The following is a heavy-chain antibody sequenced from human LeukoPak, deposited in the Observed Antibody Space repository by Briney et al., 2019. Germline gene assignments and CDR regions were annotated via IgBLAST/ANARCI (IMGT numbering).Heavy chain of an antibody. D-gene: IGHD5-12*01. V-gene: IGHV3-30*03. CDR3: ARSSWEDIVATITFEY. J-gene: IGHJ4*02. CDR1: GFSFSDNY. Sequence: PGGSLRLSCAVSGFSFSDNYMSWIRQAPGKGLEWVAFISYDGSNKYYADSVKGRFTISRDSSKNTLYLQMNSLRAEDTAVYYCARSSWEDIVATITFEYWGQGTLVTVSS. CDR2: ISYDGSNK.